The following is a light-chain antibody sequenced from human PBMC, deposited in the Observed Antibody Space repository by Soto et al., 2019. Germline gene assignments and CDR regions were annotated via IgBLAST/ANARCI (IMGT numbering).Light chain of an antibody. J-gene: IGKJ1*01. CDR2: DAS. Sequence: DIQMTQSPSTLSASVRDRVTITCRASQSISSWLAWYQQKPGKAPKLLIYDASSLESGVPSRFSGSGSGTAFTLTIISLQPDDFATYYCQQYNSYSPWTFGQGTKVEIK. V-gene: IGKV1-5*01. CDR1: QSISSW. CDR3: QQYNSYSPWT.